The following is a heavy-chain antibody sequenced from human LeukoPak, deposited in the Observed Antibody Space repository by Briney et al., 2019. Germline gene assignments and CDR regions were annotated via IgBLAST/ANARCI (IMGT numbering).Heavy chain of an antibody. V-gene: IGHV4-34*01. D-gene: IGHD6-19*01. CDR2: INHSGST. J-gene: IGHJ4*02. Sequence: SETLSLTCAVYGGSFSGYYWSWIRQPPGKGLEWIGEINHSGSTNYNPSLKSRVTISVDTSKNQFSLKLSSVTAADTAVYYCARDIYSSGWFDYWGQGTLVTVSS. CDR1: GGSFSGYY. CDR3: ARDIYSSGWFDY.